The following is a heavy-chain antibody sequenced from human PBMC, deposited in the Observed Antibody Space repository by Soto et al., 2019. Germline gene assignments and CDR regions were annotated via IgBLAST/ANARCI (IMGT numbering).Heavy chain of an antibody. CDR1: GFTFSSYS. CDR3: AREETAWPLAYGLDV. CDR2: IGTRGDI. D-gene: IGHD2-21*02. Sequence: VGSLRLSCAASGFTFSSYSMHWVRQAPGKGLEWVSSIGTRGDIYYADSVKGRFTISRDNAKNSLSLQMNSMTAEDTAVYYCAREETAWPLAYGLDVWGQGTTVTVSS. V-gene: IGHV3-21*01. J-gene: IGHJ6*02.